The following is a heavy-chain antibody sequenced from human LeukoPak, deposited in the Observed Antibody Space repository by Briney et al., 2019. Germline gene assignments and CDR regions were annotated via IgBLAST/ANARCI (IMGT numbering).Heavy chain of an antibody. V-gene: IGHV1-2*02. D-gene: IGHD6-13*01. CDR2: INPNSGGT. J-gene: IGHJ3*02. Sequence: VASVKVSCKASGYTFTGYYMHWVRQAPGQGLEWMGWINPNSGGTNYAQKFQGRVTMTRDTSISTAYMELSRLRSDDTAVYYCARVSFEAAAGIRGAFDIWGQGTMVTVSS. CDR3: ARVSFEAAAGIRGAFDI. CDR1: GYTFTGYY.